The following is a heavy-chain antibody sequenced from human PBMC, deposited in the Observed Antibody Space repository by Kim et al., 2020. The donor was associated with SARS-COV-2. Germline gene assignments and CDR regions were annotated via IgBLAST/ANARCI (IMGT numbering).Heavy chain of an antibody. V-gene: IGHV1-46*01. J-gene: IGHJ4*02. CDR3: ARDSYYDFWSGYYPGEYYFDY. D-gene: IGHD3-3*01. CDR1: GYTFTSYY. Sequence: ASVKVSCKASGYTFTSYYMHWVRQAPGQGLEWMGIINPSGGSTSYAQKFHGRVTMTRDTSTSTVYMELSSLRSEDTAVYYCARDSYYDFWSGYYPGEYYFDYWGQGTLVTVSS. CDR2: INPSGGST.